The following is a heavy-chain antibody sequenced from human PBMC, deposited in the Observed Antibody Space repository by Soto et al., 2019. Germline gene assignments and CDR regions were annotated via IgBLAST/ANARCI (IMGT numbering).Heavy chain of an antibody. CDR2: ISAYNGNT. Sequence: GASVKVSCKASGYTFTSYGISWVRQAPGQGLEWTGWISAYNGNTNYAQKLQGRVTMTTDTSTSTAYMELRSLRSDDTAVYYCARDAEWLTPYYFDYWGQGTLVTVSS. CDR1: GYTFTSYG. D-gene: IGHD6-19*01. CDR3: ARDAEWLTPYYFDY. J-gene: IGHJ4*02. V-gene: IGHV1-18*01.